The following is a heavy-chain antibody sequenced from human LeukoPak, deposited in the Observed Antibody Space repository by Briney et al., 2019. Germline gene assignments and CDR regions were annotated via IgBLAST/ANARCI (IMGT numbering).Heavy chain of an antibody. CDR3: ARDPGIASAGTVGYFDY. V-gene: IGHV3-7*01. Sequence: QSGGSQRLSCAASGFIFSSYWMSWVRQTPGKGLEWVANIKQDGSDKYDEDSVKGRFSISRDNAKNSLFLQMNSLRAEDTAVYYCARDPGIASAGTVGYFDYWGQGILVTVSS. CDR2: IKQDGSDK. J-gene: IGHJ4*02. CDR1: GFIFSSYW. D-gene: IGHD6-13*01.